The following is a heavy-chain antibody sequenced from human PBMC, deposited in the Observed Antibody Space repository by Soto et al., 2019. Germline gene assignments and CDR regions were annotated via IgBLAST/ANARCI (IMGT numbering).Heavy chain of an antibody. CDR3: ARERGGYRWMAV. CDR2: ISTYNGNT. V-gene: IGHV1-18*01. J-gene: IGHJ6*02. Sequence: QVQLVQSGAEVKKPGASVKVSCKVSGNTFTSYGITWVRQAPGQGLEWMGWISTYNGNTNYAQKLQGRVTMTTDTSTSTAYTELTSLRSDDTAVYFCARERGGYRWMAVWGQGTTVTVSS. D-gene: IGHD3-22*01. CDR1: GNTFTSYG.